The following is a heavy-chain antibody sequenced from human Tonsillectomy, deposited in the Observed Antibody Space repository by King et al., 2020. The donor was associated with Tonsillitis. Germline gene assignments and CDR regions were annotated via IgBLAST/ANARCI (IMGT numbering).Heavy chain of an antibody. Sequence: DVQLVESGGGLVQPGGSLKLSCAASEFTFSDSTIHWVRQAPGKGLEWVGRIRKTPNSYATAYAASVTGRFTVSRDDSNNTAYLQMNSLQTEDTALYYCTRRVVVTANGFDFWGQGTLVTVSS. CDR3: TRRVVVTANGFDF. CDR1: EFTFSDST. CDR2: IRKTPNSYAT. D-gene: IGHD2-21*02. V-gene: IGHV3-73*01. J-gene: IGHJ4*02.